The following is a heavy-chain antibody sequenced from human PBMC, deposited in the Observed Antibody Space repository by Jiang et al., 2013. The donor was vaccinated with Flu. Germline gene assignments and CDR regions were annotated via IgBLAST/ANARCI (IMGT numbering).Heavy chain of an antibody. Sequence: KPTQTLTLTCTFSGFSLSTSRGAVGWIRQPPGKALEWLALIYWDDDKRYSPSLKSRLTITKDTSKNQVVLTMTNMDPVDTATYYCAHRPSTTEFDYWGQGTLVTVSS. D-gene: IGHD4-11*01. V-gene: IGHV2-5*02. J-gene: IGHJ4*02. CDR1: GFSLSTSRGA. CDR2: IYWDDDK. CDR3: AHRPSTTEFDY.